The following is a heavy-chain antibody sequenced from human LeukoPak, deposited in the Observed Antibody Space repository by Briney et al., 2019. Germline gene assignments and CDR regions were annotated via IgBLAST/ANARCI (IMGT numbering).Heavy chain of an antibody. Sequence: SETLSLTCAVYGGSFSGFYWNWIRQPPGKGLEWIGEIYHSGSTNYNPSLKSRVTISVDKSKNQFSLKLSSVTAADTAVYYCAAYYYDSSGYYGGVDYWGQGTLVTVSS. V-gene: IGHV4-34*01. J-gene: IGHJ4*02. D-gene: IGHD3-22*01. CDR2: IYHSGST. CDR1: GGSFSGFY. CDR3: AAYYYDSSGYYGGVDY.